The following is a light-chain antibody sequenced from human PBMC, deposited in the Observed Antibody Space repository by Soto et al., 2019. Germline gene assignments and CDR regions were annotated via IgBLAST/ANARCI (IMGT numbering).Light chain of an antibody. CDR3: HQYSKWPAPYT. J-gene: IGKJ2*01. CDR2: GAT. CDR1: QSISSN. V-gene: IGKV3-15*01. Sequence: EIVMTQSPATLSMSPGERATLSCRASQSISSNLAWYQQKPGQAPRLLIYGATTRATGIPARFSVSGSGTDSTLTISSLQSEDSAIDYCHQYSKWPAPYTFGQGTKLENK.